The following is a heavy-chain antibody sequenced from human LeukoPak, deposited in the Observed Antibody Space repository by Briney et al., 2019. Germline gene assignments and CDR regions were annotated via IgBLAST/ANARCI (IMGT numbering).Heavy chain of an antibody. J-gene: IGHJ4*02. CDR1: GYSISSGYQ. CDR2: IYHSGTT. CDR3: ARMPYGVFEY. V-gene: IGHV4-38-2*01. Sequence: PSETLSLTCAVSGYSISSGYQWGWIRQPLGKGLEWIGSIYHSGTTYYSPSLKSRVTMSVDTSKNQFSVKLSSVTAADTAVYYCARMPYGVFEYWGQGALVTVSS. D-gene: IGHD4-17*01.